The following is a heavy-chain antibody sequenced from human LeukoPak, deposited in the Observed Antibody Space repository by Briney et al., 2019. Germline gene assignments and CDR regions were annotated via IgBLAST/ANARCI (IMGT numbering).Heavy chain of an antibody. J-gene: IGHJ3*02. CDR3: ARSTRTTITPEAFDI. Sequence: PGGSLRLSCAASGFTFSSYSMNWVRQAPGKGLEWVSYISSSSSTIYYADSVKGRFTISRDNAKNSLYLQMNSLRAEDTAVYYCARSTRTTITPEAFDIWGQGTMVTVSS. V-gene: IGHV3-48*01. D-gene: IGHD3-3*01. CDR2: ISSSSSTI. CDR1: GFTFSSYS.